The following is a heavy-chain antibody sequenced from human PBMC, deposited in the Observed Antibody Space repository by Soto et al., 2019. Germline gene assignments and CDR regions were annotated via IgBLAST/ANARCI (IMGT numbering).Heavy chain of an antibody. CDR2: IYYSGST. CDR3: ARHGIYYDSSGYYERGAFDI. V-gene: IGHV4-39*01. J-gene: IGHJ3*02. Sequence: SETLSLTCTVSGGSISSSSYYWGWIRQPPGKGLEWIGSIYYSGSTYYNPSLKSRVTISVDTSKNQFSLKLSSVTAADTAVYYCARHGIYYDSSGYYERGAFDIWGQGTMVTVSS. D-gene: IGHD3-22*01. CDR1: GGSISSSSYY.